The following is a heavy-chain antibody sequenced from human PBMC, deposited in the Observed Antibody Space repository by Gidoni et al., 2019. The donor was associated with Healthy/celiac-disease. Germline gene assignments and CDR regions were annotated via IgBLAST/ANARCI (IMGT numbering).Heavy chain of an antibody. D-gene: IGHD5-18*01. J-gene: IGHJ4*02. V-gene: IGHV4-39*01. Sequence: QLQLQESGPGLVKPSETLYLTCTVSGGSISSSSYYWGWIRQPPGKGLEWIGSIYYSGSTYYNPSLKSQVTISVDTSKNQFSLKLSSVTAADTAVYYCARLSAMVRFWFDYWGQGTLVTVSS. CDR2: IYYSGST. CDR1: GGSISSSSYY. CDR3: ARLSAMVRFWFDY.